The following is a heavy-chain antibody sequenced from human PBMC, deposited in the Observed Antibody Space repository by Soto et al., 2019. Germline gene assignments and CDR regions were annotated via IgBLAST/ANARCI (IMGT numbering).Heavy chain of an antibody. CDR2: ISAHNGNT. CDR1: GYTFTNYG. D-gene: IGHD1-1*01. Sequence: QVHLVQSGAEVKKPGASVKVSCKASGYTFTNYGITWVRQAPGQGIEWMGWISAHNGNTDYAQKLQGRVTVTRDTSTSTAYMELRSLRSDDTDVYYCARGRYGDYWGQGALVTVSS. V-gene: IGHV1-18*01. J-gene: IGHJ4*02. CDR3: ARGRYGDY.